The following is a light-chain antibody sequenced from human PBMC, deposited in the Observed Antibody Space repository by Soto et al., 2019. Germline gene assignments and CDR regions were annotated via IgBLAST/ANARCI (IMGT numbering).Light chain of an antibody. CDR1: QNVGSF. Sequence: DIQMTQSPSSLSASVGDRVSLTCRAGQNVGSFVNWYQQKPGKAPRLLIYATSNLQSGVTSRISGSGSGTEFTLTIRSIQTEASANYFCQQSYSAQYTFGQGTKVDIK. V-gene: IGKV1-39*01. CDR3: QQSYSAQYT. J-gene: IGKJ2*01. CDR2: ATS.